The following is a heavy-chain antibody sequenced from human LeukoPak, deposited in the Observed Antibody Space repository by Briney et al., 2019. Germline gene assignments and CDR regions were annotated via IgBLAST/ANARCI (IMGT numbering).Heavy chain of an antibody. J-gene: IGHJ5*02. CDR2: MYYRGST. V-gene: IGHV4-39*07. CDR3: ARGILLWFCWFDP. D-gene: IGHD3-10*01. Sequence: PSETLSLTCTVSGGSINGITYHWGWIRQPPGKGLEWIGNMYYRGSTYYNPSLKSRVTISVDTSKNQFSLKLSSATAADTAVYYCARGILLWFCWFDPWGQGTLVTVSS. CDR1: GGSINGITYH.